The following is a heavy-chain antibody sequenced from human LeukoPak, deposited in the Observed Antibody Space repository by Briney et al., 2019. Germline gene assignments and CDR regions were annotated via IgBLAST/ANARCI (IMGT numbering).Heavy chain of an antibody. CDR3: AKGRIYYYDIRGYFFDY. D-gene: IGHD3-22*01. CDR2: ISGSGGST. CDR1: GFTFSGYA. V-gene: IGHV3-23*01. Sequence: GGSLRLSCGASGFTFSGYAMSWVRQAPGKGLEWVSGISGSGGSTYYAESVKGRFTISRDISNNTLYLQMNSLRAEDTAVYYCAKGRIYYYDIRGYFFDYWGQGTLVTVSS. J-gene: IGHJ4*02.